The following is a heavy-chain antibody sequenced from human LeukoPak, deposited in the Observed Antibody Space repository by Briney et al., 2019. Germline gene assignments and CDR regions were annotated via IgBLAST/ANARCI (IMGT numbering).Heavy chain of an antibody. J-gene: IGHJ4*02. D-gene: IGHD1-1*01. CDR1: GFTFSGSA. CDR2: IRSKANSYAT. Sequence: GGSLRLSCAASGFTFSGSAMHWVRQASGKGLEWVGRIRSKANSYATAYAASVKGRFTISRDDSKNTAYLQMNSLKTEDTAAYYCTTDFPGTGGPQDYWGQGTLVTVSS. CDR3: TTDFPGTGGPQDY. V-gene: IGHV3-73*01.